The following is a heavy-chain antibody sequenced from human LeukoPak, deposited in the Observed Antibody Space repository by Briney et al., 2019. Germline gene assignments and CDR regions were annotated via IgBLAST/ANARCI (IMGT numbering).Heavy chain of an antibody. D-gene: IGHD3-10*01. CDR1: GFTFSTYS. Sequence: PGGSLRLSCAASGFTFSTYSMNWVRQAPGKGLEWVSAISGSGGSTYYADSVKGRFTISRDNSKNTLYLQMNSLRAEDTAVYYCAKAPTYYYGSGSYPPFDYWGQGTLVTVSS. CDR3: AKAPTYYYGSGSYPPFDY. CDR2: ISGSGGST. V-gene: IGHV3-23*01. J-gene: IGHJ4*02.